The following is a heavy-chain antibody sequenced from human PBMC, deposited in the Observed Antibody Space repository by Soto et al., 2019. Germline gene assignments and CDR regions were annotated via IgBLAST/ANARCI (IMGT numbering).Heavy chain of an antibody. Sequence: SLRLSCAASGFTFDDYAMHWVRQAPGKGLEWVSGISWNSGSIGYADSVKDRFTISRDNAKNSLYLQMNSLRAEDTALYYCAKDIRAYGSGSGEYYFDYWGQGTLVTVSS. CDR2: ISWNSGSI. CDR1: GFTFDDYA. V-gene: IGHV3-9*01. D-gene: IGHD3-10*01. CDR3: AKDIRAYGSGSGEYYFDY. J-gene: IGHJ4*02.